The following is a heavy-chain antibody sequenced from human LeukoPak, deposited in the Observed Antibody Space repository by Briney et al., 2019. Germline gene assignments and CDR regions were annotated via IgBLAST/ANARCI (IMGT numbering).Heavy chain of an antibody. Sequence: SVKVSCKASGFTFSSSTVQWVRQARGQRLEWVGWIVVGSGNTNYAQKFQGRVTITTDESTSTAYMELSSLRSEDTAVYYCARGFGAVGYYYYYMDVWGKGTTVTVSS. V-gene: IGHV1-58*01. CDR2: IVVGSGNT. J-gene: IGHJ6*03. D-gene: IGHD1-26*01. CDR1: GFTFSSST. CDR3: ARGFGAVGYYYYYMDV.